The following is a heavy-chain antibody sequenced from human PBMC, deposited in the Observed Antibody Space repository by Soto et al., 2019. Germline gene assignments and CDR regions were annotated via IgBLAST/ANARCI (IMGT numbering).Heavy chain of an antibody. V-gene: IGHV4-34*01. CDR2: IKHSGST. Sequence: QVQLQQWGAGLLKPSETLSLTCAVYGGSFSGYYWSWIRQPPGKGLEWIGEIKHSGSTNYNPSLKSRVTISVDTSKNQFSLKLSSVTAADTAVYYCARDVAAAAHYGMDVWGQGTTVTVSS. J-gene: IGHJ6*02. CDR1: GGSFSGYY. D-gene: IGHD6-13*01. CDR3: ARDVAAAAHYGMDV.